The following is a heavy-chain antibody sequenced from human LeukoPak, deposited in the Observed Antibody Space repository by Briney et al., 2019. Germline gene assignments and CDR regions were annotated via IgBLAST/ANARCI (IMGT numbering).Heavy chain of an antibody. CDR2: INHSGST. J-gene: IGHJ5*02. Sequence: SETLSLTCAVYGGSFSGYYWSWIRQPPGKGLEWIGEINHSGSTNYNPSLKSRVTISVDTSKNQFSLKLSSVTAADTAVYYCARRETYSSSSSGKRNWFDPWGQGTLVTGPS. V-gene: IGHV4-34*01. CDR3: ARRETYSSSSSGKRNWFDP. CDR1: GGSFSGYY. D-gene: IGHD6-13*01.